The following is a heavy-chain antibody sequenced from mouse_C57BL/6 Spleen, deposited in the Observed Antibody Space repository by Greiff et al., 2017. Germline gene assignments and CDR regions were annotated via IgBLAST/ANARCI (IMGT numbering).Heavy chain of an antibody. D-gene: IGHD2-4*01. V-gene: IGHV1-78*01. Sequence: QVQLQQPDAELVKPGASVKISCKASGYTFTDYTIHWMKQRPEQGLEWIGYIYPRDGGTKYNEKFKGKATLTADKSSSTAYMQLNSLTSEDSAVYFCARGGEAYYDYAWFAYWGQGTLVTVSA. CDR3: ARGGEAYYDYAWFAY. CDR1: GYTFTDYT. J-gene: IGHJ3*01. CDR2: IYPRDGGT.